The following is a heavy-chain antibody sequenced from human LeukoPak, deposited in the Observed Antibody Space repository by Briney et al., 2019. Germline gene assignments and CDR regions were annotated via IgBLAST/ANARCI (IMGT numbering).Heavy chain of an antibody. CDR2: INHSGST. CDR1: GGSFSGYY. J-gene: IGHJ4*02. Sequence: PSETLSLTCAVYGGSFSGYYWSWIRQPPGKGLEWIGEINHSGSTNYNPSLKSRVTISVDTSKNQFSLKLSSVTAADTAVYYCARHVTSGLYYFDYWGQGTLVTVSS. D-gene: IGHD6-25*01. CDR3: ARHVTSGLYYFDY. V-gene: IGHV4-34*01.